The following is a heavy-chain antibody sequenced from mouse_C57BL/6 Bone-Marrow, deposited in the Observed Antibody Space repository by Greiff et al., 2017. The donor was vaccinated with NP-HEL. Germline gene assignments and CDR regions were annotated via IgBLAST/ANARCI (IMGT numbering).Heavy chain of an antibody. CDR1: GYAFSSSW. CDR2: IYPGDGDT. J-gene: IGHJ3*01. CDR3: ARYGPEETY. Sequence: VQLQQSGPELVKPGASVKISCKASGYAFSSSWMNWVKQRPGKGLEWIGRIYPGDGDTTYNGKFKGKAKLTADKSASTADMQRSSLTSEESAVYFCARYGPEETYWGQGTLVTVSA. V-gene: IGHV1-82*01. D-gene: IGHD1-1*02.